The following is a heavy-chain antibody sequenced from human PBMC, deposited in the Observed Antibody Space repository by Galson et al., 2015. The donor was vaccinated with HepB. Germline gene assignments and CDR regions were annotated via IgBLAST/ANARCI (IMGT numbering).Heavy chain of an antibody. D-gene: IGHD2/OR15-2a*01. CDR1: GFTFSRSW. J-gene: IGHJ4*02. CDR3: VSTDWGAPYF. CDR2: INPDRTGT. V-gene: IGHV3-74*01. Sequence: SLRLSGAASGFTFSRSWLHWVRHSPGKALVWVTRINPDRTGTSYADSVKGRVTISRDNDRNTLHLQLDSPTDEDTALYFCVSTDWGAPYFWGQGTLVTVSS.